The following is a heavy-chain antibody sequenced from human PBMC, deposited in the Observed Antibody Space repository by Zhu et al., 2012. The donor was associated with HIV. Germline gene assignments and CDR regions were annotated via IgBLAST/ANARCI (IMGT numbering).Heavy chain of an antibody. CDR2: MYSSGST. V-gene: IGHV4-59*11. J-gene: IGHJ4*02. CDR3: ARSVKGQLVFDS. D-gene: IGHD1-1*01. Sequence: QVQLQESGPQPVKPSETLSLTCTVSGGSMSSHYWNWVRQPPGKGLQWIGYMYSSGSTKYNFSLKSRVAISLDMSKNQFSLNLSSVTTADTAVYYCARSVKGQLVFDSWGQGALVTVSS. CDR1: GGSMSSHY.